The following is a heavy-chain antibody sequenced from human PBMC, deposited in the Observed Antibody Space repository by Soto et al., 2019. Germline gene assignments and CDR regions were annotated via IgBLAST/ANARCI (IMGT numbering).Heavy chain of an antibody. Sequence: QVQLQQWGAGLLKPSETLSLTCAVYGGSFSGYYWSWIRQPPGKGLEWSGEINHSGSTNYNPSLKSRVTISVDTSKNQLSLKLSSVTAADTAVYYCARGSLRRRYFDYWGQGTLVTVSS. CDR3: ARGSLRRRYFDY. J-gene: IGHJ4*02. CDR2: INHSGST. V-gene: IGHV4-34*01. D-gene: IGHD4-17*01. CDR1: GGSFSGYY.